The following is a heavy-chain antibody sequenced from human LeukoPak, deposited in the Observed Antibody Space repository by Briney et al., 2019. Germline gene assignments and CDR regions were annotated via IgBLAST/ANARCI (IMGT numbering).Heavy chain of an antibody. CDR1: GFTFSSYG. CDR2: IRYDGSNK. Sequence: GGSLRLSCAASGFTFSSYGMHWVRQAPGKGLEWVAFIRYDGSNKYYADSVKGRFTISRDNSKNTLYLQMNSLRAEDTAVYYCARDMAAAGNRYYYYGMDVWGQGTTVTVSS. CDR3: ARDMAAAGNRYYYYGMDV. D-gene: IGHD6-13*01. J-gene: IGHJ6*02. V-gene: IGHV3-30*02.